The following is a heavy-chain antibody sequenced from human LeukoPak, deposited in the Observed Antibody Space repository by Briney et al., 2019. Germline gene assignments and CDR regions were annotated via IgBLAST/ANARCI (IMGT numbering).Heavy chain of an antibody. V-gene: IGHV1-69*05. D-gene: IGHD2-21*02. Sequence: SVKVSCKASGGTFSNYAISWVRQAPGQGLEWMGGIIPMFGPASSAQKFQGRVTITTNDSTSTVYMELSSLTSEDTAVYYCARDRAPAIGPQPAYYYYYMNVWGKGTTVTVSS. CDR3: ARDRAPAIGPQPAYYYYYMNV. J-gene: IGHJ6*03. CDR2: IIPMFGPA. CDR1: GGTFSNYA.